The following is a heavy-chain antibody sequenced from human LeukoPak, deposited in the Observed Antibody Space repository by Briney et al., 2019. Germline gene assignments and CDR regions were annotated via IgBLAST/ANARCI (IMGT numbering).Heavy chain of an antibody. D-gene: IGHD6-13*01. CDR3: ARDPPGIAASGTYY. CDR1: GFTFRNYA. Sequence: GGSLRLSCAASGFTFRNYAMSWVRQAPGKGLEWVSLIYSRGGTSYADSVKGRFTISRDSSKNTLFLQMNSLRVEDTAVYYCARDPPGIAASGTYYWGQGTLVTVSS. V-gene: IGHV3-53*01. CDR2: IYSRGGT. J-gene: IGHJ4*02.